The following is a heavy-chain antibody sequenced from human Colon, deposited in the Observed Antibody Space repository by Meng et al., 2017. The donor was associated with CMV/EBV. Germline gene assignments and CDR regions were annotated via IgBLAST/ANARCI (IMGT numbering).Heavy chain of an antibody. CDR2: ISSDGTT. D-gene: IGHD7-27*01. CDR1: GFTFSDHG. CDR3: AKDMWGLGDY. J-gene: IGHJ4*02. Sequence: GESLKISCAASGFTFSDHGMHWVRQVPGKGLVWVSRISSDGTTNYADSVKGRFTISRDNAKNTLYLQMNSLRAEDTAIYYCAKDMWGLGDYWGQGTLVTVSS. V-gene: IGHV3-74*01.